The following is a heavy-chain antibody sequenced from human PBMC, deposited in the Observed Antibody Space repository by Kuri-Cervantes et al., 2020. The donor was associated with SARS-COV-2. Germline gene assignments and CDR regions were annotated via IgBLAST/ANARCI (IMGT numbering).Heavy chain of an antibody. CDR3: ARDLLLYYDSSGYHNWFDP. D-gene: IGHD3-22*01. CDR2: IYYSGST. V-gene: IGHV4-61*01. Sequence: SETLSLTCTVSNASMSTSSYYWGWIRQPPGKGLEWIGYIYYSGSTNYNPSLKSRVTISVDTSKSQFSLKLSSVTAADTAVYYCARDLLLYYDSSGYHNWFDPWGQGTLVTVSS. CDR1: NASMSTSSYY. J-gene: IGHJ5*02.